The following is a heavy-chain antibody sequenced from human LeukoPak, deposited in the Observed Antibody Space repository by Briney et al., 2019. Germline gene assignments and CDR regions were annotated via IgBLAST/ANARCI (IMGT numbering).Heavy chain of an antibody. D-gene: IGHD3-9*01. CDR2: ISSDGTNA. CDR3: ARGPNFDWLLYFDY. J-gene: IGHJ4*02. CDR1: GFTFSTYW. Sequence: GGSLRLSCAASGFTFSTYWMHWVRQVPGKGLVWVSRISSDGTNANYADSVKGRFTISRDNAKNSLYLQMNSLRAEDTAVYYCARGPNFDWLLYFDYWGQGTLVTVSS. V-gene: IGHV3-74*01.